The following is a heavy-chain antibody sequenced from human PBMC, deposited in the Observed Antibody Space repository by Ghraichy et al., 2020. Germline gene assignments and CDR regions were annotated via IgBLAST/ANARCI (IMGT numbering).Heavy chain of an antibody. V-gene: IGHV3-74*01. D-gene: IGHD7-27*01. CDR1: GFTFSSHW. Sequence: GSLRLSCAASGFTFSSHWMHWVRQGPGKGLVWVSRITSDGSSTNYADSVKGRFTISRDNAKNTLYLQMNSLSADDTAVYYCTRDLPGDQTYYFDLWGRGTLVTVSS. J-gene: IGHJ2*01. CDR3: TRDLPGDQTYYFDL. CDR2: ITSDGSST.